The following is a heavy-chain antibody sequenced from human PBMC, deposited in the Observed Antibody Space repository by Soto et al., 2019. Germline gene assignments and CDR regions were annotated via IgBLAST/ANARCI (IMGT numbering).Heavy chain of an antibody. D-gene: IGHD3-10*01. CDR2: ISGSGGST. Sequence: EVXXXESXGGLVXXGGSLRXXCAAXGFTFSSSVMSWVRQAPGKGLGWVSAISGSGGSTYYADSVKGRFXXXXXXXXXXXXXXXXXXRAGDTALYYCAKVQGLIDPYTHWGQGTLVTVSS. V-gene: IGHV3-23*01. CDR3: AKVQGLIDPYTH. CDR1: GFTFSSSV. J-gene: IGHJ4*02.